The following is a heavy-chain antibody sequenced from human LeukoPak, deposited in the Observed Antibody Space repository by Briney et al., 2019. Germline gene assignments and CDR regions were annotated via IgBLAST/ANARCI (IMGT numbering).Heavy chain of an antibody. J-gene: IGHJ6*03. Sequence: SETLSLTXTVSGGSISSGSYYWSWIRQPAGNGLEWIGRIYTSGSTNYNPSLKSRVTISVDTSRNQFSLKQSSVTAADTAVYYCARDRSIWFGESYYYYYYMDVWGKGTTVTVSS. CDR2: IYTSGST. V-gene: IGHV4-61*02. CDR1: GGSISSGSYY. D-gene: IGHD3-10*01. CDR3: ARDRSIWFGESYYYYYYMDV.